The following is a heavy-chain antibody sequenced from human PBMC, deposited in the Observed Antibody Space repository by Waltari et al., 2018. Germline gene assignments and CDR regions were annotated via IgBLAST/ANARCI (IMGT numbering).Heavy chain of an antibody. CDR1: GFTFGNYA. D-gene: IGHD1-1*01. V-gene: IGHV3-23*01. CDR2: FSGSAVYK. J-gene: IGHJ4*02. CDR3: AKGGVNWNVRDGFDY. Sequence: EVHLLESGGGLVQPGGSLRLSCAASGFTFGNYAMTWVRQVPGKGLEFFSVFSGSAVYKQCADSLRGRLTISRDNSNNMLYLQMNSRRVEDTAVYYCAKGGVNWNVRDGFDYWGQGTLVTVSS.